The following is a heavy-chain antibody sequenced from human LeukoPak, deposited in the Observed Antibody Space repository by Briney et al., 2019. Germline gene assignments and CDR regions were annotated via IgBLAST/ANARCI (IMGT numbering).Heavy chain of an antibody. CDR1: GGSISSHY. CDR3: ARDLHYYDSSGYYYYYGMDV. V-gene: IGHV4-4*07. CDR2: IYTSGST. Sequence: SETLSLTCTVSGGSISSHYWSWIRQPAGKGLEWIGRIYTSGSTNYNPSLKSRVTMSVDTSKNQFSLKLSSVTAADTAVYYCARDLHYYDSSGYYYYYGMDVWGQGTTVTVSS. J-gene: IGHJ6*02. D-gene: IGHD3-22*01.